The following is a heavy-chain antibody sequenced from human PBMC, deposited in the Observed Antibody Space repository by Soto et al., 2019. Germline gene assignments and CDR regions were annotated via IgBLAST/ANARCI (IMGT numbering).Heavy chain of an antibody. D-gene: IGHD3-10*01. CDR3: ARIIRTLAWDGVDV. CDR1: AGSISSYY. J-gene: IGHJ6*02. Sequence: QVQLQESGPGLVKASETLSLTCTVSAGSISSYYWGWIRQSPGKGLEWIGYIYNSGSTNYNPSLTSRLTMSVDTSKHQFSLKLSSVTAADTAVYYCARIIRTLAWDGVDVWCQGNRVTV. CDR2: IYNSGST. V-gene: IGHV4-59*01.